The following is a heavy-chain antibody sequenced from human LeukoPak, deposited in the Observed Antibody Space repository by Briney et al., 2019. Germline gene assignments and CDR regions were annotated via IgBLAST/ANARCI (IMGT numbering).Heavy chain of an antibody. CDR3: ARQTLTYTNTREWFDP. CDR2: FYTSGST. CDR1: GGSISSGSYY. V-gene: IGHV4-61*02. J-gene: IGHJ5*02. Sequence: SQTLSLTCTVSGGSISSGSYYWSWIRQPAGKGLEWIGRFYTSGSTNYNPSLESRVTISVDTSKNQFSLQLSSVTAADTAVYYCARQTLTYTNTREWFDPWGQGTLVTVSS. D-gene: IGHD2-2*02.